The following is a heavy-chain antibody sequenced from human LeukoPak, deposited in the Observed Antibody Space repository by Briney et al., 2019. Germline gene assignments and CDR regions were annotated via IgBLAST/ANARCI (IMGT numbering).Heavy chain of an antibody. CDR1: GFSFSTYT. V-gene: IGHV3-23*01. CDR2: ITDSGKP. D-gene: IGHD3-10*01. Sequence: AGGSLGLSCTASGFSFSTYTMTWVRQAPGKGLEWVSGITDSGKPCYADSVKGRFTISRDNSKSTLYLQINSLRAEDTAVYYCASRNYYLDHWGQGALVTVSS. CDR3: ASRNYYLDH. J-gene: IGHJ4*02.